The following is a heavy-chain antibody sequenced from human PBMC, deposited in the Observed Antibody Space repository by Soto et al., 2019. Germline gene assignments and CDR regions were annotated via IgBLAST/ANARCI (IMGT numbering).Heavy chain of an antibody. CDR2: INAGNGNT. D-gene: IGHD2-21*02. Sequence: AXVKVSCKAAGYTFTSYYLHWVRLVSGQRLEWMGWINAGNGNTKYSQKFQGRVTITRDTSASTAYMELSSLRSEDTAVYYCARSIVVVTALDYWGQGTLVTVSS. V-gene: IGHV1-3*01. CDR3: ARSIVVVTALDY. J-gene: IGHJ4*02. CDR1: GYTFTSYY.